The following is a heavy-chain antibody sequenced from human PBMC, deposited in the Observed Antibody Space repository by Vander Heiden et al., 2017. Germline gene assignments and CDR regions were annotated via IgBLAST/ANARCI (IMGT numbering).Heavy chain of an antibody. D-gene: IGHD2-21*01. Sequence: QVHLVHSGAEVKKPGASVKVSCKASGYTFTSYGISWVRQAPGQELEWMGWISAYNGNTNYAQKLQGRVTMTTDTSTSTAYMELRSLRSDDTAVYYCARDRGLGVVTHDAFDIWGQGTMVTVSS. J-gene: IGHJ3*02. V-gene: IGHV1-18*01. CDR3: ARDRGLGVVTHDAFDI. CDR1: GYTFTSYG. CDR2: ISAYNGNT.